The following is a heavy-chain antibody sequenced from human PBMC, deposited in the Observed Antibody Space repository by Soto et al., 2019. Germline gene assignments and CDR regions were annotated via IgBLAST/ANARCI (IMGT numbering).Heavy chain of an antibody. CDR1: GGSISNYY. V-gene: IGHV4-59*12. J-gene: IGHJ4*02. Sequence: PSETLSLTCTVSGGSISNYYWSWIRQPPGKGLEWIGYIYHSGSTYYNPSLKSRVTISVDRSKNQFSLKLTSVTAADTAVYYCARGGVDYYDSSGYYFSPYYFDYWGQGTLVTAPQ. CDR2: IYHSGST. CDR3: ARGGVDYYDSSGYYFSPYYFDY. D-gene: IGHD3-22*01.